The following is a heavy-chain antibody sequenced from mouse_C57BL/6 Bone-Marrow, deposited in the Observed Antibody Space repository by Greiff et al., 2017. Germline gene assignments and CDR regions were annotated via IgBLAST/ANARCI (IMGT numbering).Heavy chain of an antibody. Sequence: QVQLKQPGAELVMPGASVKLSCKASGYTFTSYWMHWVKQRPGQGLEWIGEIDPSDSYTNYNQKFKGKSTLTVDKSSSTAYMQLSSLTSEDSAVYYCAREGDYDVGWFAYWGQGTLVTVSA. D-gene: IGHD2-4*01. CDR3: AREGDYDVGWFAY. J-gene: IGHJ3*01. CDR2: IDPSDSYT. CDR1: GYTFTSYW. V-gene: IGHV1-69*01.